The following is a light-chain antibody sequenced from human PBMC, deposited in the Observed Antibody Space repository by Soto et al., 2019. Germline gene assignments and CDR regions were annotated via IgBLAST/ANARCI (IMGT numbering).Light chain of an antibody. CDR2: DDN. J-gene: IGLJ1*01. CDR3: GSWNSSLSAYV. Sequence: QSVLTQPPSVSAAPGQKVTISCSGSSSNIGGHSVSWYQHLPGTAPKLLIYDDNKRPSGIPDRFSGSKSGTSATLGITGFQTGDGADDYGGSWNSSLSAYVFGTGTKVTVL. CDR1: SSNIGGHS. V-gene: IGLV1-51*01.